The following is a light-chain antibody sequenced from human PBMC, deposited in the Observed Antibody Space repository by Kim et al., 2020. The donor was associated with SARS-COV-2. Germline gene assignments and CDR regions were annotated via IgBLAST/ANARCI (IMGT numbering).Light chain of an antibody. V-gene: IGKV1-27*01. J-gene: IGKJ4*01. CDR1: QGISNY. CDR3: QNYNSLPALS. Sequence: SVGDRVTITCRASQGISNYLSWYQQKPGKVPKLLIYAASTLQSGGPSRFSGSGSGTDFTLSITSLQPEDAATYYCQNYNSLPALSFGGGTKVDIK. CDR2: AAS.